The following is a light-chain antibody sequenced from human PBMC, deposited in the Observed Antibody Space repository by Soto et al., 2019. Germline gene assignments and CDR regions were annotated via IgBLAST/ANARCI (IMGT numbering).Light chain of an antibody. CDR2: RVS. Sequence: VLIQSPVSLPVTLGRPASISCRSSHILVHSDGNTYLNWFQQRQGQSPRXLLYRVSNRDSGVADKFSGSASGTNGTMKISWVQEEDGGVYDGMQETHWTRTFCQGTKVDI. CDR1: HILVHSDGNTY. V-gene: IGKV2-30*02. J-gene: IGKJ1*01. CDR3: MQETHWTRT.